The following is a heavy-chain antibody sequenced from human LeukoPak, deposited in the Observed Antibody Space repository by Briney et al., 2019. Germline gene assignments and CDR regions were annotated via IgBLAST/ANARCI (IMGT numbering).Heavy chain of an antibody. CDR1: GFTFSSYA. CDR2: ISGSGGST. CDR3: ATAEDGYNEGHSDY. Sequence: GGSLRLSCAASGFTFSSYAMSWVRQAPGKGLEWVSAISGSGGSTYYADSVKGRFTISRDNARNSLYLHMNSLRAEDTAVYYCATAEDGYNEGHSDYWGQGTLVTVSS. D-gene: IGHD5-24*01. V-gene: IGHV3-23*01. J-gene: IGHJ4*02.